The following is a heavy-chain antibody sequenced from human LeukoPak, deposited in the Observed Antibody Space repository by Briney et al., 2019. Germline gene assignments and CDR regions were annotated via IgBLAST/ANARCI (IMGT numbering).Heavy chain of an antibody. CDR3: AREYYYDSSGIYGGWFDP. J-gene: IGHJ5*02. CDR1: GYTFTGYY. D-gene: IGHD3-22*01. V-gene: IGHV1-2*02. Sequence: GASVNVSCKASGYTFTGYYMHWVRQAPGQGLEWMGWINPNSGGTNYAQKFQGRVTMTRDTSISTAYMELSRLRSDDTAVYYCAREYYYDSSGIYGGWFDPWGQGTLVTVSS. CDR2: INPNSGGT.